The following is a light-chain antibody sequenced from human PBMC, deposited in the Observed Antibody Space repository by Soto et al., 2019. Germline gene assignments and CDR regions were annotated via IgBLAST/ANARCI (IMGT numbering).Light chain of an antibody. CDR1: QSISSW. CDR2: DAS. Sequence: DIQMTQSPSTLSASVGDRVTITCRASQSISSWLAWYQQKPGKAPKLLIYDASSLESGDPSRFSGSGSGTEFTLTIRSLQPDDFAPYYCQQYNSYSGTFGQGTKVEIK. J-gene: IGKJ1*01. V-gene: IGKV1-5*01. CDR3: QQYNSYSGT.